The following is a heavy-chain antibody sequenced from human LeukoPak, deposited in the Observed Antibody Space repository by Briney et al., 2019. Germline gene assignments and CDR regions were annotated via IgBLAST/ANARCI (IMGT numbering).Heavy chain of an antibody. J-gene: IGHJ4*02. D-gene: IGHD2-15*01. CDR3: AKRSGDSYFLDS. CDR2: ISGSGCST. V-gene: IGHV3-23*01. Sequence: GGSLGLSCAASGFIFSRYAMTWVRQAPGKGLEWVSSISGSGCSTYYADSVKGRFTISRDTSKSTLYLQMSSLRAEDTAVYYCAKRSGDSYFLDSWGQGTLVTVSS. CDR1: GFIFSRYA.